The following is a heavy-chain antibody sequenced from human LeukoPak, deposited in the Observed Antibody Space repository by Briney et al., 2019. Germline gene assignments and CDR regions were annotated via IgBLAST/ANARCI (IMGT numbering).Heavy chain of an antibody. D-gene: IGHD5-24*01. CDR2: IYYSGST. V-gene: IGHV4-39*01. J-gene: IGHJ5*02. CDR3: ARHIRTDGHDNWFDP. Sequence: SETLSLTCTVSGASISSTSYYWGWIRQPPGKGLEWIGSIYYSGSTYYNPSLKSRVTLSVDTSKKQFSLKLSSVTAADTAVYYCARHIRTDGHDNWFDPWGQGTLVSVSS. CDR1: GASISSTSYY.